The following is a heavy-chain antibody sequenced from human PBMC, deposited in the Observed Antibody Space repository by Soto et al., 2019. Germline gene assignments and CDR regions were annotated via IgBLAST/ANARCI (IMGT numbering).Heavy chain of an antibody. CDR1: GFTFSSYW. Sequence: GGSLRLSCAASGFTFSSYWMSWVRQAPGKGLEWVANIKQDGSEKYYVDSVKGRFTISRDNAKNSLYLQMNSLRAEDTAVYYCARLGSSSWYPDNWFDPWGQGTLVTVSS. J-gene: IGHJ5*02. V-gene: IGHV3-7*05. D-gene: IGHD6-13*01. CDR3: ARLGSSSWYPDNWFDP. CDR2: IKQDGSEK.